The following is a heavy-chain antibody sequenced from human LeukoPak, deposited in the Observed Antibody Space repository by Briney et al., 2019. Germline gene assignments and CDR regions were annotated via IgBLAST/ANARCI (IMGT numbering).Heavy chain of an antibody. CDR3: ARDGVFHDSDGYSFDY. V-gene: IGHV4-38-2*02. J-gene: IGHJ4*02. CDR2: IYHIGTT. Sequence: SETLSLTCAVSNYSITSGYFWGGIRQPPGRGLEWIASIYHIGTTYYNPSLRNGVTLFVDTSTNQFSLKLTSLTAADTAVYYCARDGVFHDSDGYSFDYWGQGTLVTVSS. CDR1: NYSITSGYF. D-gene: IGHD3-22*01.